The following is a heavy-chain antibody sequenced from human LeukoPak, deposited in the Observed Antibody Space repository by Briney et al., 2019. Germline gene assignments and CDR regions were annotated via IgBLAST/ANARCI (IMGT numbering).Heavy chain of an antibody. J-gene: IGHJ4*02. CDR2: IYSGGST. Sequence: GGSLRLSCAASGFTVSNNYMSWVRQAPGKGLKWVSVIYSGGSTYYADSVKGRFTISRDNSKNTLYLQMNSLRADDTAVYYCARDPYLVIWGQGTLVTVSS. D-gene: IGHD4-23*01. CDR1: GFTVSNNY. CDR3: ARDPYLVI. V-gene: IGHV3-53*01.